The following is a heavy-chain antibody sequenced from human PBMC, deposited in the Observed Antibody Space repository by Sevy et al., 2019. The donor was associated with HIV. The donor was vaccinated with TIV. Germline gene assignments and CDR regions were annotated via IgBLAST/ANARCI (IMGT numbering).Heavy chain of an antibody. D-gene: IGHD3-22*01. CDR3: AGENYYDSTAYRFDY. CDR1: GFTFSSYW. CDR2: IKQDMSEK. V-gene: IGHV3-7*01. Sequence: GGSLRLSCAASGFTFSSYWMTWVRQAPGKGLEWVANIKQDMSEKYYADSVKGRFTISRDNARNSLYLQMESLRAEDTAVYYCAGENYYDSTAYRFDYWGQGTLVTVSS. J-gene: IGHJ4*02.